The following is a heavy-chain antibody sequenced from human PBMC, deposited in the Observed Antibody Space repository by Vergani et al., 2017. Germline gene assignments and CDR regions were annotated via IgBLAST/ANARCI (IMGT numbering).Heavy chain of an antibody. CDR3: TRELWFGEHPWYFDL. V-gene: IGHV3-49*04. D-gene: IGHD3-10*01. Sequence: EVQLVESGGGLVQPGRSLRLSCTDSGVAFSDYAMSWVRQAPGKGLEWVGFIRSKGYGGTTEYAASVKGRFTISRDDSKSIAYLQMNSLKTEDTAVYYCTRELWFGEHPWYFDLWGRGTLVTVSS. J-gene: IGHJ2*01. CDR2: IRSKGYGGTT. CDR1: GVAFSDYA.